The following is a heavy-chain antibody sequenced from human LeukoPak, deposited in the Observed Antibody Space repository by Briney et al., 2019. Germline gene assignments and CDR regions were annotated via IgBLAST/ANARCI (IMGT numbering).Heavy chain of an antibody. CDR1: GGSFSGYY. V-gene: IGHV4-34*01. D-gene: IGHD3-16*01. Sequence: SETLSLTCAAYGGSFSGYYWNWIRQPPGKGLEWIGEINHSGSTNYNPSLKSRVTISVDTSKNQFSLKLSSVTAADTAVYYCARDQGGYFDYWGQGTLVTVSS. CDR2: INHSGST. CDR3: ARDQGGYFDY. J-gene: IGHJ4*02.